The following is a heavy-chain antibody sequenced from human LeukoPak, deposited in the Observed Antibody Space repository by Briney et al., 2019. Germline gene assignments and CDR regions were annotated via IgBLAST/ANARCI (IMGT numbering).Heavy chain of an antibody. J-gene: IGHJ4*02. CDR1: GGSISSYY. V-gene: IGHV4-34*01. CDR3: ARLVDSASPDY. D-gene: IGHD5-12*01. Sequence: SETLSLTCTVSGGSISSYYWSWIRQPPGKGLEWIGEINHSGSTNYNPSLKSRVTISVDTSKNQFSLKLSSVTAADTAVYYCARLVDSASPDYWGQGTLVTVSS. CDR2: INHSGST.